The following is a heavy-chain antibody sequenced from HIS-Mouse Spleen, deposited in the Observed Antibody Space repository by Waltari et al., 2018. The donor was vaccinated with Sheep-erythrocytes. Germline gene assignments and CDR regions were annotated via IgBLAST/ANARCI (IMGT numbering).Heavy chain of an antibody. V-gene: IGHV4-39*07. J-gene: IGHJ4*02. D-gene: IGHD3-3*01. CDR3: ARDEGTYYDFWSGYPPSYYFDY. CDR1: GGSISSSSYY. CDR2: IYYSGST. Sequence: QLQLQESGPGLVKPSETLSLTCTVSGGSISSSSYYWGWNRQPPGKGLEWIGSIYYSGSTYDNQSLKSRVTISVDTSKNQFSLKLSSVTAADTAVYYCARDEGTYYDFWSGYPPSYYFDYWGQGTLVTVSS.